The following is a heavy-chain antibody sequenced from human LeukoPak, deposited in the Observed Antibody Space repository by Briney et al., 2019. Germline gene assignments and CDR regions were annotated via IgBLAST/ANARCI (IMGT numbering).Heavy chain of an antibody. CDR3: ARDVGEQPEDGYFQH. Sequence: PSETLSLTCAVYGGSFSGYYWSWIRQPPGKGLEWIGEINHSGSTNYNPSLKSRVTMSVDTSKNQFSLKLSSVTAADTAVYYCARDVGEQPEDGYFQHWGQGTLVTVSS. D-gene: IGHD1-26*01. V-gene: IGHV4-34*01. J-gene: IGHJ1*01. CDR2: INHSGST. CDR1: GGSFSGYY.